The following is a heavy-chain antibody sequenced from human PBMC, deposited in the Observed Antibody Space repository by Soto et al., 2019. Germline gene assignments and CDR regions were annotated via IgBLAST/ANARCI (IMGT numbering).Heavy chain of an antibody. CDR1: GYTFTSYA. J-gene: IGHJ4*02. CDR3: ARSIVVVTAADY. Sequence: ASVKVSCKASGYTFTSYAMHWVRQAPGQRLEWMGWINAGNGNTKYSQKFQGRVTITRDTSASTAYMELSSLRSEDTAVYYCARSIVVVTAADYWGQGALVTVSS. D-gene: IGHD2-21*02. V-gene: IGHV1-3*01. CDR2: INAGNGNT.